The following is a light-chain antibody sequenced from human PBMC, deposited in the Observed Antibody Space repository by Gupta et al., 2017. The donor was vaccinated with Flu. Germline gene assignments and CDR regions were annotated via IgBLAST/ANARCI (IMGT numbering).Light chain of an antibody. CDR1: QDILNW. V-gene: IGKV1-5*03. J-gene: IGKJ1*01. CDR2: RAS. Sequence: DVQMTQTPPSLSASVGDKITITCRASQDILNWVAWFQQKPGKAPKLLIDRASDLESGVPPRFSGSGYGTEFTLTITSLQPADVGTYYCQQYCSFYSFGQGTKV. CDR3: QQYCSFYS.